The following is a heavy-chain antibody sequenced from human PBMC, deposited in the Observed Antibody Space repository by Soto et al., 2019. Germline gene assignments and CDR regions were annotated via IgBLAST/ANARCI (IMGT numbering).Heavy chain of an antibody. CDR1: GYSFTDYH. CDR2: ISGFNGNT. J-gene: IGHJ6*02. CDR3: ARKGGSYYDYGMDV. V-gene: IGHV1-18*04. Sequence: GASVKVSCKASGYSFTDYHIHWVRQAPGQGLEWLGWISGFNGNTNYAQNLKGRVTMTTDTSASTASMELRSLRSDDTAVYYCARKGGSYYDYGMDVWGQGTTVTVSS. D-gene: IGHD1-26*01.